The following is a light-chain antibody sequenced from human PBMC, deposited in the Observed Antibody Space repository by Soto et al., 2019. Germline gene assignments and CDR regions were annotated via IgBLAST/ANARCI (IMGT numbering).Light chain of an antibody. Sequence: DIQVTQSPSTLSASVGDRVTITCRASQSISSWLALYQQKPGKAPKLLISAASSLQSGVPSRFSRSGSGTDSTITISSLRYEDFATYYCQHRYSTPYTFGQGTKVDIK. CDR2: AAS. CDR3: QHRYSTPYT. V-gene: IGKV1-39*01. CDR1: QSISSW. J-gene: IGKJ2*01.